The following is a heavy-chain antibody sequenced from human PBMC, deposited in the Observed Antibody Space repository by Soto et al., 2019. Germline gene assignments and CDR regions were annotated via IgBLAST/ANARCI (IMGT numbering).Heavy chain of an antibody. CDR2: IKSKADGGTA. CDR1: GFTLTNAW. D-gene: IGHD3-22*01. J-gene: IGHJ2*01. CDR3: TTSANYYGASRYRGYFDL. Sequence: KPGGSLRLSCAAFGFTLTNAWMSWVRQAPGKGMEWVGRIKSKADGGTADYAAPGKGRFTISRDDSKFTLYLNVNSLRTEDTAVYYCTTSANYYGASRYRGYFDLWGRGALVTVSS. V-gene: IGHV3-15*01.